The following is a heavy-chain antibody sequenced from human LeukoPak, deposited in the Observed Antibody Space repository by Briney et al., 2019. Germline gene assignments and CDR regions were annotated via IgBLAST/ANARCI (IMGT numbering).Heavy chain of an antibody. D-gene: IGHD6-19*01. CDR1: XXXFSXYA. CDR2: ISGSGGST. CDR3: AKISRIAVAGNVDY. J-gene: IGHJ4*02. V-gene: IGHV3-23*01. Sequence: LXCXXSXXXFSXYAMXWVRQAPGKGLEWVSAISGSGGSTYYADSVKGRFTISRDNSKNTLYLQMNSLRAEDTAVYYCAKISRIAVAGNVDYWGQGTLVTVSS.